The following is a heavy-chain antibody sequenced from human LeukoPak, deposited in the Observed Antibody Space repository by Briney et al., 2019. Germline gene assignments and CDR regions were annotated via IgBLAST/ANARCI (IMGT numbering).Heavy chain of an antibody. CDR1: GFTFSNYW. D-gene: IGHD1-14*01. CDR3: SRGGMGHTGNQPIDY. Sequence: GGSLRLSCAGSGFTFSNYWMHWVRQAPGKGPAWVSRIKFDGSNTTYADSVKGRFTIPRDNAKNTLFLQMYSLRADDTAVYYCSRGGMGHTGNQPIDYWGQGTLVTVSS. V-gene: IGHV3-74*01. J-gene: IGHJ4*02. CDR2: IKFDGSNT.